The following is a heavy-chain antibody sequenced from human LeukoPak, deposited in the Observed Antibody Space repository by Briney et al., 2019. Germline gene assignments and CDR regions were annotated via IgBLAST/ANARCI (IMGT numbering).Heavy chain of an antibody. V-gene: IGHV4-39*07. J-gene: IGHJ4*02. Sequence: SETLSLTCTVSGVSISNSNYYWGWIRQPPGKGLEWIGTVFYSGSAYYNPSLNSRVTISEDTSKNQIYLNLRSVTAADTAVYYCARRYYYNLGSFPFDFWGQGTLVTVSS. CDR3: ARRYYYNLGSFPFDF. D-gene: IGHD3-10*01. CDR1: GVSISNSNYY. CDR2: VFYSGSA.